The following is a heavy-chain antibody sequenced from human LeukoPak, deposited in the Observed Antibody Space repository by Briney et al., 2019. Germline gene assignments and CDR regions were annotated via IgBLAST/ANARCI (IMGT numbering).Heavy chain of an antibody. D-gene: IGHD6-6*01. V-gene: IGHV1-69*05. CDR1: RGTFSSYA. J-gene: IGHJ4*02. CDR3: ASGGIAARVGGFDY. CDR2: IIPIFGTA. Sequence: SVKVSCKASRGTFSSYAISWVRQAPGQGLEWMGGIIPIFGTANYAQKFQGRVTITTDESTSTAYMELSSLRSEDTAVYYCASGGIAARVGGFDYWGQGTLVTVSS.